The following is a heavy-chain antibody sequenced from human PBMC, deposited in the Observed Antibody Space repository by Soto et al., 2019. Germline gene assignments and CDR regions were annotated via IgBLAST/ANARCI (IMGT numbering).Heavy chain of an antibody. D-gene: IGHD3-3*01. J-gene: IGHJ6*02. CDR1: GFTFSSYW. CDR2: IKQDGSEK. CDR3: ARIGPLWSGQTHLPYYYGMDV. Sequence: ESGGGLVQPGGSLRLSCAASGFTFSSYWMSWVRQAPGKGLEWVANIKQDGSEKYYVDSVKGRFTISRDNAKNSLYLQMNSLRAEDTAVYYCARIGPLWSGQTHLPYYYGMDVWGQGTTVTVSS. V-gene: IGHV3-7*03.